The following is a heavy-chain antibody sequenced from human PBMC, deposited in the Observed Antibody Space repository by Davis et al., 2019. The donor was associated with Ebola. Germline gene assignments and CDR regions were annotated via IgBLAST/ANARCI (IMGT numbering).Heavy chain of an antibody. CDR1: GYTFIDYY. D-gene: IGHD3-3*01. Sequence: ASVKVSCKASGYTFIDYYMHWVRQAPGQGLEWMGWINTKSGGTNYAQKFQGRVTMTRDTFDNTAYMELSRLSYDDPADYYCARGYNITISGVVIIPYYYAMDVWGQGTTVTVSS. CDR3: ARGYNITISGVVIIPYYYAMDV. CDR2: INTKSGGT. V-gene: IGHV1-2*02. J-gene: IGHJ6*02.